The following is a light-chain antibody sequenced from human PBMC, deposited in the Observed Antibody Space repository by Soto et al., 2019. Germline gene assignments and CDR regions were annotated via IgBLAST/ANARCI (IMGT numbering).Light chain of an antibody. J-gene: IGKJ4*01. CDR2: DAS. CDR1: QGISSA. CDR3: QQFNSYLT. V-gene: IGKV1-13*02. Sequence: AIQLTQSPSSLSASVGDRVTITCRASQGISSALAWYQQKPGKAPKLLIYDASSLESGVPSRFSGSGSGTDFTLTISSLQPEDFATCYCQQFNSYLTFGGGTKVEIK.